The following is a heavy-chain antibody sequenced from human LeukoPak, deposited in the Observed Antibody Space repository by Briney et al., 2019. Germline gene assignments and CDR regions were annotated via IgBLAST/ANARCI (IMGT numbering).Heavy chain of an antibody. CDR2: IIPIFGTA. D-gene: IGHD6-13*01. V-gene: IGHV1-69*05. Sequence: ASVKVSCKASGGTFSSYAISWVRQAPGQGLEWMGGIIPIFGTANYAQKFQGRVTITTDESTSTAYMELSSLRSEDTAVCYCARDLGEGYSSAFDIWGQGTMVTVSS. CDR1: GGTFSSYA. J-gene: IGHJ3*02. CDR3: ARDLGEGYSSAFDI.